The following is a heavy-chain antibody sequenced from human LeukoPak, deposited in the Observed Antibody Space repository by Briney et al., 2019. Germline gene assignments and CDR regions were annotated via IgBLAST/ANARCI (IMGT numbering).Heavy chain of an antibody. D-gene: IGHD3-10*01. CDR2: ISSSGSNI. Sequence: PGGSLRLSCAASGFTFSSYEMNWVRQAPGKGLEWVSYISSSGSNIYYADSVKGRFTISRDNAKNSLYLQMNSLRAEDTAVYYCASYPIGGSGSYYYYYYGMDVWGKGTTVTASS. CDR1: GFTFSSYE. V-gene: IGHV3-48*03. J-gene: IGHJ6*04. CDR3: ASYPIGGSGSYYYYYYGMDV.